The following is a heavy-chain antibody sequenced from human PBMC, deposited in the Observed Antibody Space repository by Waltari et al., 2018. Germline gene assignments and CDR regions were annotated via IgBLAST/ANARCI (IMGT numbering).Heavy chain of an antibody. CDR3: ARVSRRTYRSPVPGRHYYYGMDV. CDR2: RSTASSAT. V-gene: IGHV3-74*03. J-gene: IGHJ6*02. Sequence: EEQLVESGGGLVQPGDSLRLPCAASGFTFSSFWMNWVRHATGKGPLVCFSRSTASSATTEADSVKGRFTIARDTARNTLYLQINRLRAEDTAVYFCARVSRRTYRSPVPGRHYYYGMDVWGQGTTVTVSS. D-gene: IGHD1-1*01. CDR1: GFTFSSFW.